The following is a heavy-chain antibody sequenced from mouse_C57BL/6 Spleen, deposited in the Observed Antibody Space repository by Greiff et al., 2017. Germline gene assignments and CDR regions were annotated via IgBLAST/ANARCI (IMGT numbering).Heavy chain of an antibody. Sequence: EVQLQESGPELVKPGASVKIPCKASGYTFTDYNMDWVKQSHGKSLEWIGDINPNNGGTIYNQKFKGKATLTVDKSSSTAYMELRSLTSEDTAVYYCARLSLSNWYFDVWGTGTTVTVSS. CDR2: INPNNGGT. V-gene: IGHV1-18*01. CDR1: GYTFTDYN. J-gene: IGHJ1*03. CDR3: ARLSLSNWYFDV. D-gene: IGHD6-5*01.